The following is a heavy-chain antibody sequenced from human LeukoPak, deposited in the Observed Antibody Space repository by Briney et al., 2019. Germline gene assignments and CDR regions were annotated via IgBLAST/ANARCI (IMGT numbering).Heavy chain of an antibody. CDR2: ISSSGSTI. J-gene: IGHJ6*03. D-gene: IGHD2-2*03. CDR3: ARDDCIGHCSSTDMDV. Sequence: GGSLRLSCAASGFTFSDYYMSWIRQAPGKGLEWVSYISSSGSTIYYADSVKGRFTISRDNAKNSLYLQMNSLRAEDTAVYYCARDDCIGHCSSTDMDVWGKGTTVTVSS. CDR1: GFTFSDYY. V-gene: IGHV3-11*04.